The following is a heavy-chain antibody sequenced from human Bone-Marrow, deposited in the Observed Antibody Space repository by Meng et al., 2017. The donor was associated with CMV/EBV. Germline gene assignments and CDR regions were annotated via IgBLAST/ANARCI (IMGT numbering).Heavy chain of an antibody. CDR3: ARGRAAPKTYYYYGMDV. V-gene: IGHV1-69*05. Sequence: SVKVSCKASGYTFTSYGISWVRQAPGQGLEWMGWIIPIFGTANYAQKFQGRVTITTDESTSTAYMELSSLRSEDTAVYYCARGRAAPKTYYYYGMDVWGQGPTVTFSS. CDR1: GYTFTSYG. J-gene: IGHJ6*02. CDR2: IIPIFGTA.